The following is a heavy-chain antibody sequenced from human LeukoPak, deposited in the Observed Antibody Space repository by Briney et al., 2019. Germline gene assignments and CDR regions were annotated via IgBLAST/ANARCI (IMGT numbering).Heavy chain of an antibody. CDR2: ISYDGSNK. CDR3: IRDFRSADL. CDR1: GFTFSSYA. J-gene: IGHJ5*02. V-gene: IGHV3-30*04. Sequence: GGSLRLSCTASGFTFSSYAMHWVRQAPGKGLEWVAVISYDGSNKYYADSVKGRFTISRDNSKNTLYLQMNSLSVEDTATYYCIRDFRSADLWGQGTLVTVTS.